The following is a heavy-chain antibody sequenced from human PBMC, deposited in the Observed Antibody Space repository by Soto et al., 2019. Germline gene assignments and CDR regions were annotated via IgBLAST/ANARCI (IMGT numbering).Heavy chain of an antibody. J-gene: IGHJ5*02. CDR1: GYTFTGYA. Sequence: ASVKVSCKASGYTFTGYAMHWVRQAPGQRLEWMGWINAGNGNTKYSQKFQGRVTITRDTSASTAYMELSSLRSEDKAVYYCARAVSSGWYGTWFDPWGQGTLVTVSS. D-gene: IGHD6-19*01. V-gene: IGHV1-3*01. CDR3: ARAVSSGWYGTWFDP. CDR2: INAGNGNT.